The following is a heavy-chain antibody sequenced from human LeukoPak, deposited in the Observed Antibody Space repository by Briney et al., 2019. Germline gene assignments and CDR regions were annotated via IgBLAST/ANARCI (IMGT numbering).Heavy chain of an antibody. V-gene: IGHV3-9*01. CDR2: ISWNSGSI. CDR3: ARGSGRDAFDI. D-gene: IGHD1-14*01. J-gene: IGHJ3*02. CDR1: GFTFDDYA. Sequence: PGGSLRLSCAASGFTFDDYAMHWVRQAPGKGLEWVSGISWNSGSIGYADSVKGRFTISRDNAKNSLYLQMNSLRAEDTAVYYCARGSGRDAFDIWGQGTMVTVSS.